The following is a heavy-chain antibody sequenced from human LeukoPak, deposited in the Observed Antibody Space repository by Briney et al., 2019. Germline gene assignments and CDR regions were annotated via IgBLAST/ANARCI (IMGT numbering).Heavy chain of an antibody. D-gene: IGHD3-22*01. V-gene: IGHV3-23*01. CDR1: GFTFSSYA. CDR3: AQRCYDSSGYYLGGFDY. Sequence: PGGSLRLSCAASGFTFSSYAMSWVRQAPGKGLEWVSAISGSGGSTYYADSMKGRFTISRDNSKNTLYLQMNSLRAEDTAVYYCAQRCYDSSGYYLGGFDYWGQGTLVTVSS. J-gene: IGHJ4*02. CDR2: ISGSGGST.